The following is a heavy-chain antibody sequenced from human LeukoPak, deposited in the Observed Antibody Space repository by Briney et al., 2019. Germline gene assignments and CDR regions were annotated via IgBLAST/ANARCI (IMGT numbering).Heavy chain of an antibody. J-gene: IGHJ4*03. V-gene: IGHV1-8*03. CDR1: GYTFTNYD. D-gene: IGHD3-3*01. CDR3: SGGRFLEWSYPFFY. CDR2: MTPSSGNT. Sequence: ASVKISCKTSGYTFTNYDINWVRQATGQGLEWMGWMTPSSGNTGYAQKFQGRVTITRNTSISTAYLDLSSLRSDDTALYYWSGGRFLEWSYPFFYWGHKALVTASS.